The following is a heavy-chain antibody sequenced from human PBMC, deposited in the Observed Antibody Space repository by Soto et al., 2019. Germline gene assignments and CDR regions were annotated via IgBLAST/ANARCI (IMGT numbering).Heavy chain of an antibody. CDR3: ARDPRRDYGDRRFYYMDV. CDR2: ISSSGSTI. J-gene: IGHJ6*03. D-gene: IGHD4-17*01. Sequence: GGSLRLSCAASGFTFSDYYMSWIRQAPGKGLEWVSYISSSGSTIYYADSVKGRFTISRDNAKNSLYLQMNSLRAEDTAVYYCARDPRRDYGDRRFYYMDVWGKGTTVTVSS. CDR1: GFTFSDYY. V-gene: IGHV3-11*01.